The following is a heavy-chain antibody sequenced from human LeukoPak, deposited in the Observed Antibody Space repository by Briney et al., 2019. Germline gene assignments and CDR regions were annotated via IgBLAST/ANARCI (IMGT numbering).Heavy chain of an antibody. CDR2: INPNSGGT. J-gene: IGHJ5*02. Sequence: ASVNVSCKASGYTFTGYYLHWVRRAPGQGLEWMGRINPNSGGTNYAQKFQDRVTMTRDTSISTAYMELGRLRSDDTAVYYCARDRTTGTGSWFDPWGQGTLVTVSS. CDR3: ARDRTTGTGSWFDP. CDR1: GYTFTGYY. V-gene: IGHV1-2*06. D-gene: IGHD1-1*01.